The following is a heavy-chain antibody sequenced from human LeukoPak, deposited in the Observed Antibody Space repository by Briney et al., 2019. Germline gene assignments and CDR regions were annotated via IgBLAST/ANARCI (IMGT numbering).Heavy chain of an antibody. CDR3: ARVQYYYDSSGYYYEDDAFDI. D-gene: IGHD3-22*01. J-gene: IGHJ3*02. V-gene: IGHV3-21*01. CDR1: GFTFSSYS. CDR2: ISSSSSYI. Sequence: GGSLRLSCAASGFTFSSYSMNWVRQAPGKGLEWVSSISSSSSYIYYADSVKGRFTISRDNAKNSLYLQMNSLRAEDTAVYYCARVQYYYDSSGYYYEDDAFDIWGQGTMVTVSS.